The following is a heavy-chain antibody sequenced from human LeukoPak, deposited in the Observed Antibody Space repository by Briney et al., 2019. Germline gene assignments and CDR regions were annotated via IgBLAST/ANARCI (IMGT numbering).Heavy chain of an antibody. D-gene: IGHD3-22*01. CDR3: ARDRLKGSRHYYYYGMDV. CDR1: GGSISSYY. J-gene: IGHJ6*04. Sequence: SETLSLTCTVSGGSISSYYWSWIRQPPGKGLEWIWYIYYSGSTNYNPSLKSRVTISVDTSKNQFSLKLSSVTAADTAVYYCARDRLKGSRHYYYYGMDVWGKGTTVTVSS. V-gene: IGHV4-59*01. CDR2: IYYSGST.